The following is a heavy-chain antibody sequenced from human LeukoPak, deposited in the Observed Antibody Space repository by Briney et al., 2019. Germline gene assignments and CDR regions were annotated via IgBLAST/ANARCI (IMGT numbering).Heavy chain of an antibody. D-gene: IGHD3-22*01. CDR3: ARAPSEIGGYYPEYFRH. V-gene: IGHV3-74*01. Sequence: GGSLRLSCAASGFTLSSYWMRWVRQAPGKGLVWVSRIKSDGRTNYADSVKGRFTISRDNAKNTVSLQMNSLRAEDTGVYYCARAPSEIGGYYPEYFRHWGRGTLVIVSS. CDR2: IKSDGRT. J-gene: IGHJ1*01. CDR1: GFTLSSYW.